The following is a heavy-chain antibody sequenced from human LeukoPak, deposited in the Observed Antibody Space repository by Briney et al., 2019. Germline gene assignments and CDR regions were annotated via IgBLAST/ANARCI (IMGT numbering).Heavy chain of an antibody. CDR2: IHRSGST. CDR1: GGSIRSYY. D-gene: IGHD2-15*01. CDR3: AREFSGQDCSGGSCQDY. J-gene: IGHJ4*02. V-gene: IGHV4-4*07. Sequence: SSETLSLTCTVSGGSIRSYYWSWIRQPAGKGLEWIGRIHRSGSTNYNPSLKTRVTMSVDTSKNQFSLKLSSVTAADTAVYYCAREFSGQDCSGGSCQDYWGQGTLVTVSS.